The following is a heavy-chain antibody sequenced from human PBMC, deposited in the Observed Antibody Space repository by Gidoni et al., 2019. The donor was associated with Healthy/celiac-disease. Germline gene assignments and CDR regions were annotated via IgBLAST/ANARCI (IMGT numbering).Heavy chain of an antibody. Sequence: EVQLLESGGGLVQPGGSLRLSCAASGVSFSSYAMSWVRQAPWKGLEGVSAISGSGGSTDYADSVKGRFTISRDNSKNTLYLQMNSLRAEDTAVYYCAKDRYYGSGSYYNVGWFDPWGQGTLVTVSS. CDR3: AKDRYYGSGSYYNVGWFDP. CDR1: GVSFSSYA. D-gene: IGHD3-10*01. V-gene: IGHV3-23*01. J-gene: IGHJ5*02. CDR2: ISGSGGST.